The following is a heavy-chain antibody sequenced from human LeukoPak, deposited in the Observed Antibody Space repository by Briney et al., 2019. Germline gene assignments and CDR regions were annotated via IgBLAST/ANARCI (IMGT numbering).Heavy chain of an antibody. Sequence: SETLSLTCAVYGGSFSGYYWSWIRQPPGKGLEWIGEINHSGSTNYNPSLKSRVTISVDTSKNQFSLKLSSVTAADTAVYYCARGVPAAAYWGQGTLVTVSS. V-gene: IGHV4-34*01. CDR3: ARGVPAAAY. CDR1: GGSFSGYY. J-gene: IGHJ4*02. CDR2: INHSGST. D-gene: IGHD2-2*01.